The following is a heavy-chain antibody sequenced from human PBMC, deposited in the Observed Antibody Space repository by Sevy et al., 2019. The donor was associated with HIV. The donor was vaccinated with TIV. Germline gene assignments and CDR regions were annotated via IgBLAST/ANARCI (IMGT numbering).Heavy chain of an antibody. V-gene: IGHV4-30-4*01. Sequence: SKTLSLTCTVSGGSISSSDSYWSWIRQPPGKGLEWIGYIHYSGGTYYNPFLKSRVAMSVDTSEKKFSLKLSSLTAADTAVYYCASKRGYNHGPFDYWGQGTLVTVSS. CDR1: GGSISSSDSY. J-gene: IGHJ4*02. D-gene: IGHD5-12*01. CDR3: ASKRGYNHGPFDY. CDR2: IHYSGGT.